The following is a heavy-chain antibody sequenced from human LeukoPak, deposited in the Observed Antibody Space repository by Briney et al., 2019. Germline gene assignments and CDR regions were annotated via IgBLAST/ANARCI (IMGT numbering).Heavy chain of an antibody. D-gene: IGHD2-2*02. CDR2: IYTSGGT. J-gene: IGHJ6*03. Sequence: SETLSLTCTVSGGSISSYYWSWIRQPAGKGLEWIGRIYTSGGTNYNPSPKSRVTMSVDTSKNQFSLKLSSVTAADTAVYYCAGRHCSSTSCYTLYYYYMDVWGKGTTVTVSS. CDR1: GGSISSYY. V-gene: IGHV4-4*07. CDR3: AGRHCSSTSCYTLYYYYMDV.